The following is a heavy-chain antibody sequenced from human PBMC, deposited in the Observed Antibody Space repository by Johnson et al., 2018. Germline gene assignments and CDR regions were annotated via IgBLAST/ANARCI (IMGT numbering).Heavy chain of an antibody. J-gene: IGHJ3*02. D-gene: IGHD3-16*01. V-gene: IGHV3-30*03. CDR1: GFTFSSYG. Sequence: QVQLVQSGGGVVQPGRSLRLSCAASGFTFSSYGMHWVRQAPGKGLDWVAVISFDGSNQYYADPVKGRFTITRASSTNMLYLKMNSLRGEDTAVYYCARDGGRWNDAFDIWGQGTMVTVS. CDR2: ISFDGSNQ. CDR3: ARDGGRWNDAFDI.